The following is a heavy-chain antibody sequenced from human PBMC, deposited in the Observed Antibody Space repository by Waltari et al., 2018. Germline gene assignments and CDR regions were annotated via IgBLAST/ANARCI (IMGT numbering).Heavy chain of an antibody. CDR2: IIPILGIA. V-gene: IGHV1-69*02. D-gene: IGHD6-13*01. CDR1: GGTFSSYT. Sequence: QVQLVQSGAEVKKPGSSVKVSCKASGGTFSSYTISWVRQAPGQGLEWMGRIIPILGIANYAQKFQGRVTITADKSTSTAYMELSSLRSEDTALYYCAKVYSSSWYAYDYWGQGTLVTVSS. CDR3: AKVYSSSWYAYDY. J-gene: IGHJ4*02.